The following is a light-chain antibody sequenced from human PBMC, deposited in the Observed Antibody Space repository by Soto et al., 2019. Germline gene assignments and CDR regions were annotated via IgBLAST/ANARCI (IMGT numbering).Light chain of an antibody. J-gene: IGKJ2*01. CDR3: QQGYTIPYT. Sequence: DIQMTQSPSSLPASVGDRVTLTCRASQSISTYLNWYQQKLGKAPKRLIYAASSLQSVAPSRLSGSVAGTDFTLTISSLQPEDFATYYCQQGYTIPYTFGQGTKLEIK. CDR2: AAS. V-gene: IGKV1-39*01. CDR1: QSISTY.